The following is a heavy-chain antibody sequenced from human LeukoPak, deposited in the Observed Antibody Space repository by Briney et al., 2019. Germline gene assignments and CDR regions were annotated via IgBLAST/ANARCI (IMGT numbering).Heavy chain of an antibody. Sequence: SETLSLTCTVSGGSISSGSYYWSWIRQPARKGLEWIGRIYTSGSTNYNPSLKSRVTISVDTSKNQFSLKLSSVTAADAAVYYCARDRDCSGGSCYDYWGQGTLVTVSS. CDR1: GGSISSGSYY. CDR2: IYTSGST. V-gene: IGHV4-61*02. CDR3: ARDRDCSGGSCYDY. J-gene: IGHJ4*02. D-gene: IGHD2-15*01.